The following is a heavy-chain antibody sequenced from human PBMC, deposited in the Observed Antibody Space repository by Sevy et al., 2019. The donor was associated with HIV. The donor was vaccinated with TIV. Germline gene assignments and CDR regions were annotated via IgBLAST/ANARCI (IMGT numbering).Heavy chain of an antibody. D-gene: IGHD1-7*01. J-gene: IGHJ4*02. Sequence: GGSLRLSCAASGFTFSDYYMSWIHQAPGKGLEWVSYMSSGTSYTNYADSVKGRFTISRDNAKNSLYLQMNSLRAEDTAGYYCARDRGNYGGQYFDYWGQGTLVTVSS. V-gene: IGHV3-11*06. CDR1: GFTFSDYY. CDR2: MSSGTSYT. CDR3: ARDRGNYGGQYFDY.